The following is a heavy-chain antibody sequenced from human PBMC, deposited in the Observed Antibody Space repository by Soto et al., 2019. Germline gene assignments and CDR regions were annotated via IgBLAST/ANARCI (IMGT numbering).Heavy chain of an antibody. D-gene: IGHD2-8*02. V-gene: IGHV4-61*01. CDR3: TIVRVADSALDH. J-gene: IGHJ4*02. Sequence: TLALTCSVSGGSVSDKTYYWSWIRQPPGKRLEWIGYVYYSGTTNYNPSLKSRVTISVDLSKNRFSLHMSNLRAEDTAMYYCTIVRVADSALDHWGQGTLVTVSS. CDR1: GGSVSDKTYY. CDR2: VYYSGTT.